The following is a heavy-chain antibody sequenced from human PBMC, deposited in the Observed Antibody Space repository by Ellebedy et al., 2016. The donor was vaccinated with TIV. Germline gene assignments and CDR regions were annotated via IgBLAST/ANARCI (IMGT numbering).Heavy chain of an antibody. CDR1: GGSISPYI. Sequence: SETLSLTXSVSGGSISPYIWSWIRQPPGKGLEWIGNIYYSGAPNYNPSLRSRVTISVDTSRNHFSLTLKSVTAADTAIYYCARHVSSGWDYWGQGTLVPVSS. D-gene: IGHD6-19*01. V-gene: IGHV4-59*08. CDR3: ARHVSSGWDY. J-gene: IGHJ4*02. CDR2: IYYSGAP.